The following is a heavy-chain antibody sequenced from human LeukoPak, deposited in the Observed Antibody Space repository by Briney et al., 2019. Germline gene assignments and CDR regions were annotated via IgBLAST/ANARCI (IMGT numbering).Heavy chain of an antibody. CDR2: ISAYNGNT. Sequence: ASVKVSCKASGYTFINDGISWVRQAPGQGLEWMGWISAYNGNTNYAQKLQGRVTMTTDTSTSTAYMELRSLRSDDTAVYYCARDTLRRGSYPHYFDYWGQGTLVTVSS. CDR3: ARDTLRRGSYPHYFDY. D-gene: IGHD1-26*01. V-gene: IGHV1-18*01. CDR1: GYTFINDG. J-gene: IGHJ4*02.